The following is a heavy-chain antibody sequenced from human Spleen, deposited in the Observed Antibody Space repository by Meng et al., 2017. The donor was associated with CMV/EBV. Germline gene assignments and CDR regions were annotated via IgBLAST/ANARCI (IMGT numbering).Heavy chain of an antibody. CDR1: GGSVSSGSYY. V-gene: IGHV3-23*01. J-gene: IGHJ4*02. CDR3: AKEDGGLYGVLDS. CDR2: ISGVGGGT. D-gene: IGHD4-17*01. Sequence: ETLSLTCTVSGGSVSSGSYYWSWVRQAPGKGLEWVSAISGVGGGTYYADSVKGRFTISRDNSKNTLYLQMNSLRAEDTAIYYCAKEDGGLYGVLDSWGQGTLVTVSS.